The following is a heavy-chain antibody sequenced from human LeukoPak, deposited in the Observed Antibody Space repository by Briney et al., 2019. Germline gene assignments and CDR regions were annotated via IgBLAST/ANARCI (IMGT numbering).Heavy chain of an antibody. J-gene: IGHJ3*02. CDR3: ARARGSTAVAYDAFDI. Sequence: GGPLRLSCAASGFTFSDYYMSWIRQAPGKGLEWVSYISSSSSYTNYADSVKGRFTISRDNAKNSLYLQMNSLRAEDTAVYYCARARGSTAVAYDAFDIWGQGTMVTVSS. D-gene: IGHD6-19*01. CDR2: ISSSSSYT. CDR1: GFTFSDYY. V-gene: IGHV3-11*06.